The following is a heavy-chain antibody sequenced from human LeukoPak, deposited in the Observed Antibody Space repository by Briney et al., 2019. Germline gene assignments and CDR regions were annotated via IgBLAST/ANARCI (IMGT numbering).Heavy chain of an antibody. Sequence: ASVKVSCKASGGTFSSYAISWVRQAPGQGLEWMGGIIPIFGAANYAQKFQGRVTITTDESTSTAYMELSSLRSEDTAVYYCARGRGSSNYIHYYMDVWGKGTTVTVSS. D-gene: IGHD4-11*01. CDR2: IIPIFGAA. CDR1: GGTFSSYA. CDR3: ARGRGSSNYIHYYMDV. V-gene: IGHV1-69*05. J-gene: IGHJ6*03.